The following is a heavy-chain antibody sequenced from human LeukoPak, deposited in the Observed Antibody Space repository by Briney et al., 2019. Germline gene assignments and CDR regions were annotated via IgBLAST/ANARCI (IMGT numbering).Heavy chain of an antibody. D-gene: IGHD3-10*01. CDR1: GGSISSGGYY. CDR3: ATYYGSGSYHASYYYYGMDV. Sequence: SQTLSLTCTVSGGSISSGGYYWSWIRQHPGKGLEWIGYIYYSGSTNYNPSLKSRVTISVDTSKNQFSLKLSSVTAADTAVYYCATYYGSGSYHASYYYYGMDVWGQGTTVTVSS. CDR2: IYYSGST. J-gene: IGHJ6*02. V-gene: IGHV4-31*03.